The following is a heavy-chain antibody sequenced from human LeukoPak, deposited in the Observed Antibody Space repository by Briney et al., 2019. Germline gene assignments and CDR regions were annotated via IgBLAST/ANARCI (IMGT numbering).Heavy chain of an antibody. CDR2: ISTSGSKK. V-gene: IGHV3-7*01. CDR3: AIWTPGNY. Sequence: GGSLRLSCAASEFIFNRYWMNWFRQAPGKGLEWVANISTSGSKKRYVDSVKGRFTISKDNPRTSLYLDMYGLRAEDTAIYYCAIWTPGNYWGQGTLVTVSS. J-gene: IGHJ4*02. D-gene: IGHD1-1*01. CDR1: EFIFNRYW.